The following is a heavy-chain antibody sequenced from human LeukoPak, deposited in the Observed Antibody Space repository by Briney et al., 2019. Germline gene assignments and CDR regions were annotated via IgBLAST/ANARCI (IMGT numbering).Heavy chain of an antibody. CDR1: GFTFSSYA. CDR2: ISSNGGST. CDR3: ARDIGGSYLTQEYGMDV. J-gene: IGHJ6*02. D-gene: IGHD1-26*01. Sequence: GGSLRLSCAASGFTFSSYAMHWVRQAPGKGLEYVSAISSNGGSTYYANSVKGRFTISRDNSKNTLYLQMGSLRAEDMAVYYCARDIGGSYLTQEYGMDVWGQGTTVTVSS. V-gene: IGHV3-64*01.